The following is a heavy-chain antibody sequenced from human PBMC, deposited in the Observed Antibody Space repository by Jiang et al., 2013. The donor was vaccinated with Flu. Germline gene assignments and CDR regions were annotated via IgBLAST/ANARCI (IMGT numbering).Heavy chain of an antibody. CDR1: GGSISSSSYY. Sequence: PGLVKPSETLSLTCTVSGGSISSSSYYWGWIRQPPGRGLEWIGSIYYSGSTYYNPSLKSRVTISVDTSKNQFSLKLSSVTAADTAVYYCARHSYDSSGYYLDYWGQGTLVTVSS. V-gene: IGHV4-39*01. CDR3: ARHSYDSSGYYLDY. CDR2: IYYSGST. J-gene: IGHJ4*02. D-gene: IGHD3-22*01.